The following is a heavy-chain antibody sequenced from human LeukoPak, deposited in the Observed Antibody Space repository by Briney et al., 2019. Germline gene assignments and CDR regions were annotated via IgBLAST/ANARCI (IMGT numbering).Heavy chain of an antibody. D-gene: IGHD4-23*01. CDR2: IYHSGST. Sequence: PSETLSLTCTVSGYSISSGYYWGWIRQPPGKGLEWIGSIYHSGSTYYNPSLKSRVTISVDTSKNQFSLKLSSVTAADTAVYYCARVATVVIDWYSDLWGRGTLVTVSS. J-gene: IGHJ2*01. CDR1: GYSISSGYY. V-gene: IGHV4-38-2*02. CDR3: ARVATVVIDWYSDL.